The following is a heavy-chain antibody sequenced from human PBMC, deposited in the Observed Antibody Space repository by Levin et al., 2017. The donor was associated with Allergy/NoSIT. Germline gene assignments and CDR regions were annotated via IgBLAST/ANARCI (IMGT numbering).Heavy chain of an antibody. CDR1: GFTLSSHW. Sequence: SCAASGFTLSSHWMHWVRQAPGKGLVWVSRINSEGTRTSYADSVRGRFTISRDNAKNTLYLQINSLRAEDTAVYYCTRRARELWFGDDDYFDYWGQGAPVTVSS. D-gene: IGHD3-10*01. CDR2: INSEGTRT. J-gene: IGHJ4*02. CDR3: TRRARELWFGDDDYFDY. V-gene: IGHV3-74*01.